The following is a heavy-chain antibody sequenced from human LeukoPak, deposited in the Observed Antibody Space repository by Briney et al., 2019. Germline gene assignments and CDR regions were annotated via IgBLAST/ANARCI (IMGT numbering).Heavy chain of an antibody. CDR3: ATDGAGFDT. CDR2: INIGGTNT. Sequence: GGSLRLSCAASGFPFNDYNMSWIRQAPGKGLEWLSYINIGGTNTHYADSVKGPFTISRDNAKKSLYLEMNNLRAEDTAVYYCATDGAGFDTWGQGVLVTVS. CDR1: GFPFNDYN. V-gene: IGHV3-11*01. J-gene: IGHJ5*02.